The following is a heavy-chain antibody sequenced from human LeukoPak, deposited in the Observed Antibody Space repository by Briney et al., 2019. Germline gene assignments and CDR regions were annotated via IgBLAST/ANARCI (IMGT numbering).Heavy chain of an antibody. J-gene: IGHJ6*02. CDR2: INHNGNVN. V-gene: IGHV3-7*04. Sequence: NWARQAXXXXLEWVASINHNGNVNYYVDSVKGRFTISRDNAKNSLYLQMSNLRAEDTAVYFCARGGGLDVWGQGATVTVSS. CDR3: ARGGGLDV.